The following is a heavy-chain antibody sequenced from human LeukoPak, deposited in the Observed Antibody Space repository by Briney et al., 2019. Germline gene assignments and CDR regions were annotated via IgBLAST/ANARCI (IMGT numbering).Heavy chain of an antibody. CDR1: GGSISSGGYS. J-gene: IGHJ4*02. CDR3: ASLHDYGDHHYFDY. D-gene: IGHD4-17*01. CDR2: IYHSGST. V-gene: IGHV4-30-2*01. Sequence: SQTLSLTCAVSGGSISSGGYSWSWIRQPPGKGLEWMGYIYHSGSTYYNPSLKSRVTISVDRSKNQFSLKLSSVTAADTAVYYCASLHDYGDHHYFDYWGQGTLVTVSS.